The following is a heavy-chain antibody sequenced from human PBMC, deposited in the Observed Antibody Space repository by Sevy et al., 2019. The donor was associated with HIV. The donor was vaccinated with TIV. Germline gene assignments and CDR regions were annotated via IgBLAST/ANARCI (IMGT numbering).Heavy chain of an antibody. Sequence: GGSRRLSCAASGFTFSSYAMHWVRQAPGKGLEWVAVISYDGSNKYYADSVKGRFTISRDNSKNTLYLQMNSLRAEDTAVYYCARDQYSSGWSGVYWGQGTLVTVSS. J-gene: IGHJ4*02. CDR3: ARDQYSSGWSGVY. V-gene: IGHV3-30-3*01. CDR2: ISYDGSNK. CDR1: GFTFSSYA. D-gene: IGHD6-19*01.